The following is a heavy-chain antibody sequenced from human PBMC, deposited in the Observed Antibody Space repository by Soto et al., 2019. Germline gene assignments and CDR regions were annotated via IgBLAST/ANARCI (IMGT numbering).Heavy chain of an antibody. CDR3: ARDLDDISGYNNWYFDL. J-gene: IGHJ2*01. CDR1: GGSISSGSYY. CDR2: IYYSGST. Sequence: QVQLQESGPGLVKPSQTLSLTCTVSGGSISSGSYYWSWIRQHPGKGLEWIGYIYYSGSTYYNPSLKNRVTISVDTSKNQFSLNLSSVTVADTAVYYCARDLDDISGYNNWYFDLWGRGTLVTVSS. D-gene: IGHD3-22*01. V-gene: IGHV4-31*03.